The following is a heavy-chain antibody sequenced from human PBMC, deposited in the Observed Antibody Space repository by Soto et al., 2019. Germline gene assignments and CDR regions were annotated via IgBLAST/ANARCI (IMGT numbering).Heavy chain of an antibody. D-gene: IGHD2-21*02. Sequence: PGGSLRLSCAASGFTFSSYLMSWVRQAPGKGLEWVANIKQDGSDKYYVDSVKGRFTISRDNAKNSLYLQMNSLRAEDTAVYYCAREQEGVVVTATFDYWGQRTLVTVSS. V-gene: IGHV3-7*01. CDR2: IKQDGSDK. CDR1: GFTFSSYL. CDR3: AREQEGVVVTATFDY. J-gene: IGHJ4*02.